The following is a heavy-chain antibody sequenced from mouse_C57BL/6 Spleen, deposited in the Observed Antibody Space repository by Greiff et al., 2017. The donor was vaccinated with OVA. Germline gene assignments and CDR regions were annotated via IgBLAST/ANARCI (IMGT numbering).Heavy chain of an antibody. Sequence: EVQLQQSGAELVRPGASVKLSCTASGYNIKDDYMHWVKQRPEQGLEWIGWIDPENGATEYASKFQGKATMTADPSSNTAYMQLSSLTSEDTAVYYCTRNYDYQNWFAYWGQGTLVTVSA. J-gene: IGHJ3*01. V-gene: IGHV14-4*01. CDR3: TRNYDYQNWFAY. CDR1: GYNIKDDY. CDR2: IDPENGAT. D-gene: IGHD2-4*01.